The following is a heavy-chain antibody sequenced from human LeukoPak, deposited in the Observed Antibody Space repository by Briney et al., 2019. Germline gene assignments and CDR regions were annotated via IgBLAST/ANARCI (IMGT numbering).Heavy chain of an antibody. D-gene: IGHD2-15*01. CDR2: INPNSGGT. Sequence: GRSLRLSCAASGYTFTGYYMHWVRQAPGQGLEWMGWINPNSGGTNYAQKFQGRVTMTRDTSISTAYMELSRLRSDDTAVYYCARDRCSGGSCYSGVWFDPWGQGTLVTVSS. V-gene: IGHV1-2*02. CDR1: GYTFTGYY. CDR3: ARDRCSGGSCYSGVWFDP. J-gene: IGHJ5*02.